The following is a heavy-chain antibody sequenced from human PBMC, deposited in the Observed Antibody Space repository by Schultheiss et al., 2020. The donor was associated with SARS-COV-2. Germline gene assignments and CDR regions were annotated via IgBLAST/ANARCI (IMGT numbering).Heavy chain of an antibody. CDR2: ISGSGGST. V-gene: IGHV3-23*01. J-gene: IGHJ3*02. CDR1: GFTFSSYA. Sequence: GGSLRLSCAASGFTFSSYAMSWVRQAPGKGLEWVSAISGSGGSTYYADSVKGRFTISRDNSKNTLYLQMNSLRAEDTAVYYCARDTGGQWSRKDAFDIWGQGTMVTVSS. D-gene: IGHD6-19*01. CDR3: ARDTGGQWSRKDAFDI.